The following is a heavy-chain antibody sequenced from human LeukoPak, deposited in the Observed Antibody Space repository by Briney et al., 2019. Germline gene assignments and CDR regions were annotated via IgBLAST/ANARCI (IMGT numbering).Heavy chain of an antibody. CDR2: ISSSSSYI. CDR3: ASSHPCASGLYWYFDL. Sequence: PGGSLRLSCAASGFTFSSYSMNWVRQAPGKGLEWVSSISSSSSYIYYADSVKGRFTISRDNAKNSLYLQMNSLRAEDTAVYYCASSHPCASGLYWYFDLWGRGTLVTVSS. CDR1: GFTFSSYS. V-gene: IGHV3-21*01. J-gene: IGHJ2*01.